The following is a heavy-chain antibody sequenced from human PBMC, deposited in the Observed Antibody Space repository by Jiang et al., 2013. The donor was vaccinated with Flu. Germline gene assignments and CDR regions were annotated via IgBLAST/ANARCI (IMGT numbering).Heavy chain of an antibody. CDR2: IYYSGST. J-gene: IGHJ5*02. Sequence: PGLVKPSQTLSLTCTVSGGSISSGDYSWSWIRQPPGKGLEWIAYIYYSGSTYYNPSLKSRVIISVDTSKNQFSLKLSSVTAADTAVYYCASQPFRYCSAGSCNWFDPWGQGTLVTVSS. V-gene: IGHV4-30-4*08. D-gene: IGHD2-15*01. CDR3: ASQPFRYCSAGSCNWFDP. CDR1: GGSISSGDYS.